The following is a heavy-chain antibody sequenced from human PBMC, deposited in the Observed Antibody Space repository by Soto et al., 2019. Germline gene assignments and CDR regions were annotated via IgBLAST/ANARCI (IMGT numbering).Heavy chain of an antibody. V-gene: IGHV1-18*01. CDR1: GYTFTSYG. CDR2: ISAYNGNT. D-gene: IGHD3-10*01. CDR3: ARAPPKITMVRGVTADY. J-gene: IGHJ4*02. Sequence: VASVKVSCKASGYTFTSYGISWVRQAPGQGLEWMGWISAYNGNTNYAQKLQGRVTMTTDTSTSTAYMELRSLRSDDTAVYYCARAPPKITMVRGVTADYWGQGTLVTVSS.